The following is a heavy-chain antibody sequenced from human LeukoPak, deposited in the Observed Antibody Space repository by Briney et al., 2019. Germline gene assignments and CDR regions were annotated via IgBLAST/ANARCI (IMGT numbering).Heavy chain of an antibody. J-gene: IGHJ4*02. V-gene: IGHV4-34*01. D-gene: IGHD7-27*01. CDR2: INHGGST. CDR1: GASFSDYY. CDR3: ARLAWGRLDY. Sequence: PSETLSLTCAVYGASFSDYYWSWIRQPPGKGLEWIGEINHGGSTNYNPSLKSRVTISVDTSKNQFSLKLSSVTAADTAVYYCARLAWGRLDYWGQGTLVTVSS.